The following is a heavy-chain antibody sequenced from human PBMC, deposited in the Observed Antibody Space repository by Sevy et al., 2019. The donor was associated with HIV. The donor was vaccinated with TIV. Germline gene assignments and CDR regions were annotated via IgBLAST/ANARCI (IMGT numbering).Heavy chain of an antibody. J-gene: IGHJ6*02. Sequence: GGSLRLSCAASGFTVSSNYMSWVRQAPGKGLEWVSVIYSGGSTYYADSVKGRFTISRDNSKNTLYLQMNSLRDEDTAVYYCARGVTMIVATPYYYYGMDVWGQGTTVTVSS. CDR3: ARGVTMIVATPYYYYGMDV. V-gene: IGHV3-53*01. D-gene: IGHD3-22*01. CDR1: GFTVSSNY. CDR2: IYSGGST.